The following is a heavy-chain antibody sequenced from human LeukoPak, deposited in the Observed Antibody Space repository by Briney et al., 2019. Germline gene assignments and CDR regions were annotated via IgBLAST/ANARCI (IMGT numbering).Heavy chain of an antibody. D-gene: IGHD3-10*01. CDR1: GFTFSSYS. CDR3: ARDASYYYGSGSPCFDY. CDR2: ISSSSSYI. J-gene: IGHJ4*02. Sequence: GGSLRLSCAASGFTFSSYSMNWVRPAPGKGLEWVSSISSSSSYIYYADSVKGRFTISRDNAKNSLYLQMNSLRAEDTAVYYCARDASYYYGSGSPCFDYWGQGTLVTVSS. V-gene: IGHV3-21*01.